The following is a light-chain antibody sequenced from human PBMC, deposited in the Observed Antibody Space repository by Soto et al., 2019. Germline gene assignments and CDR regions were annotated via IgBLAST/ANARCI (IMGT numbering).Light chain of an antibody. V-gene: IGKV1-39*01. Sequence: DAQMTQSPSSLSASVGDSVTITCRASQSIGTYLDWYQHKPGKAPKVLIYDASSLQSGVPSRFSGSGSGTDFTLTISSLQPEDFATYYCQESHSTFGQGTKLEIK. J-gene: IGKJ2*01. CDR1: QSIGTY. CDR3: QESHST. CDR2: DAS.